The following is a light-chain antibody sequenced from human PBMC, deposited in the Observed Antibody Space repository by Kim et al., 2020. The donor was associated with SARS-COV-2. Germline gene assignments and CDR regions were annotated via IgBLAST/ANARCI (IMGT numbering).Light chain of an antibody. CDR3: QAWDSSPAPHVV. V-gene: IGLV3-1*01. CDR1: KLGDKY. Sequence: SYELTQPPSVSVSPGQTASITCSGDKLGDKYACWYQQKPGQSPVLVIYQDSKRPSGIPERFSGSNSGNTATLTISGTQAMDEADYYCQAWDSSPAPHVVFGGGTQLTVL. CDR2: QDS. J-gene: IGLJ2*01.